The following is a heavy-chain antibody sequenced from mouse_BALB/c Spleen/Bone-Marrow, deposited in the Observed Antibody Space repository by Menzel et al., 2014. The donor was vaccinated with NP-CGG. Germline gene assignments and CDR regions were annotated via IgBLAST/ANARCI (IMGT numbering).Heavy chain of an antibody. Sequence: EVKVVESGGGLVKPGGSLKLSCAASGFAFSSYDMSWVRQTPEKRLEWVATISSGGSYTYYPDSVKGRFTISRDNARNTLYLQMSSLRSEDTALYYCARHPYYGNYPAWFAYWGQGTLVTVSA. D-gene: IGHD2-10*01. CDR2: ISSGGSYT. J-gene: IGHJ3*01. CDR1: GFAFSSYD. V-gene: IGHV5-9*02. CDR3: ARHPYYGNYPAWFAY.